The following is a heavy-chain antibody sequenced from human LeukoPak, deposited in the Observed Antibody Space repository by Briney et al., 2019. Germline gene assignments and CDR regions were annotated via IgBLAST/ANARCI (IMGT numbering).Heavy chain of an antibody. CDR1: GASISSSAYY. CDR3: ARLETSVTEHNWFDP. Sequence: KPSETLSLTCTVSGASISSSAYYWGWIRQPPGKGLEWIGSIGGSNYYRGSTYYNPSLKSRVTIHVDTSKDQFSLTLSSVTAADTAVYYCARLETSVTEHNWFDPWGQGTLVTVSS. CDR2: IGGSNYYRGST. D-gene: IGHD2-21*02. J-gene: IGHJ5*02. V-gene: IGHV4-39*01.